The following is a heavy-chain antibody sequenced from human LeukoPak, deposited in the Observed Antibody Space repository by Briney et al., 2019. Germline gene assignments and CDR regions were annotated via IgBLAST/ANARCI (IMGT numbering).Heavy chain of an antibody. V-gene: IGHV4-59*01. J-gene: IGHJ4*02. CDR3: ARGSRHTMIVVVAPIY. D-gene: IGHD3-22*01. CDR1: GGSISSYY. Sequence: SETLSLTCTVSGGSISSYYWSWIRQPPGKGLEWIGYIYYSGSTNYNPSLKSRVTISVDTSKNQFSLKLSSVTAADTAVYYCARGSRHTMIVVVAPIYWGQGTLVTVSS. CDR2: IYYSGST.